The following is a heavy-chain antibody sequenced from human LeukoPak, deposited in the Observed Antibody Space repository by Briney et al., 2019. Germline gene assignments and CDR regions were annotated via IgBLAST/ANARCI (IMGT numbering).Heavy chain of an antibody. V-gene: IGHV3-30*03. CDR1: GFTFGSHD. D-gene: IGHD6-19*01. Sequence: PGGSLRLSCVASGFTFGSHDMHWVRQAPGKGLGWVALISYDGSNKYCTESVKGRFNISRDNSKNTLSLQMNSLRAEDTPVYYCARRYSSGWSIDCWGQGTLVTVSS. J-gene: IGHJ4*02. CDR3: ARRYSSGWSIDC. CDR2: ISYDGSNK.